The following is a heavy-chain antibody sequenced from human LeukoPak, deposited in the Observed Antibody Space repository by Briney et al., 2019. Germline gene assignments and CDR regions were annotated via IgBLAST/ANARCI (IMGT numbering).Heavy chain of an antibody. D-gene: IGHD3-10*01. J-gene: IGHJ5*02. Sequence: GGSLRLSCAASGFSFSTYWMHWIRQAPGKGLVWVANIKQDGSEKYYVDSVKGRFTISRDNAKNSLYLQMNSLRAEDTAVYYCARNRYYYGSGNYGVPNWFDPWGQGTLVTVSS. CDR1: GFSFSTYW. CDR2: IKQDGSEK. CDR3: ARNRYYYGSGNYGVPNWFDP. V-gene: IGHV3-7*01.